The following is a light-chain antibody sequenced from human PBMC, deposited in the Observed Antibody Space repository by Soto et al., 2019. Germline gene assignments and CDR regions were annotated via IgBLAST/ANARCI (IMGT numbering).Light chain of an antibody. CDR3: LQLGIAAPFT. V-gene: IGKV3-20*01. CDR1: QSVPSSY. Sequence: SCRASQSVPSSYFAWYQQKPGQAPRILLFGASCRATGSPNRFSGSWSGTNFTPAISRLEPHDFSASYCLQLGIAAPFTFGGGTKVDIK. J-gene: IGKJ4*01. CDR2: GAS.